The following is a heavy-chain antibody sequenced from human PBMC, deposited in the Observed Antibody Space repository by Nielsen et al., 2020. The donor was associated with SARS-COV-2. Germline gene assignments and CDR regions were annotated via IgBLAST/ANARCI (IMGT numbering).Heavy chain of an antibody. J-gene: IGHJ4*02. V-gene: IGHV1-8*01. CDR2: MNPNSGNT. Sequence: ASVKVSCKASGYTFSNYDINWVRQATGQGLEWMGWMNPNSGNTNNAQKFQGRVTMTIDTSTSTAYVELRSLRSDDTAVYYCATGLGSGYYNYWGQGSLVTVSS. D-gene: IGHD6-25*01. CDR1: GYTFSNYD. CDR3: ATGLGSGYYNY.